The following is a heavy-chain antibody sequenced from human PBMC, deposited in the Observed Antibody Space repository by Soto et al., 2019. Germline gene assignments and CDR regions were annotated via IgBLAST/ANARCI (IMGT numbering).Heavy chain of an antibody. J-gene: IGHJ5*02. Sequence: QVQLVQSGTEVKKPGASVKVSCKASGYTFTSYALSWXRXXXXXXXXXXXXISTYNGNTNYAQNLQGRVTMTTDISTNTXYMEXXSLXXXXXXXXXXXXXXXXXXXXXXXXXXXXWGQGTLVTVSS. CDR3: XXXXXXXXXXXXXXXXXX. CDR2: ISTYNGNT. V-gene: IGHV1-18*04. CDR1: GYTFTSYA.